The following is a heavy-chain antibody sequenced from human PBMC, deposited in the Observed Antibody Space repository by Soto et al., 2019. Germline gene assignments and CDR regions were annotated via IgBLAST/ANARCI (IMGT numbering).Heavy chain of an antibody. V-gene: IGHV1-18*01. CDR3: ARGYCSGGSCYARSHAFDI. J-gene: IGHJ3*02. Sequence: ASVKVSCKASGYTFTSYGISWVRQAPGQGLEWMGWISAYNGNTNYAQKLQGRVTMTTDTSTSTAYMELRSLRSDDTAVYYFARGYCSGGSCYARSHAFDIWGQGTMVTVSS. D-gene: IGHD2-15*01. CDR2: ISAYNGNT. CDR1: GYTFTSYG.